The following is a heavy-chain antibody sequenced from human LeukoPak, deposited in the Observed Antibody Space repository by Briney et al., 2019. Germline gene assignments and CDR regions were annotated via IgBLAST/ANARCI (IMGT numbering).Heavy chain of an antibody. Sequence: PSETLSLTCTVSGGSISSSSYYWGWIRQPPGKGLEWIGSIYYSGSPYYNPSLKSRVTISVDTSKTQFSLKLRSVTAADTAVYYCARHHSSGWATFDYWGQGTPVTVSS. CDR1: GGSISSSSYY. J-gene: IGHJ4*02. D-gene: IGHD6-19*01. CDR2: IYYSGSP. V-gene: IGHV4-39*01. CDR3: ARHHSSGWATFDY.